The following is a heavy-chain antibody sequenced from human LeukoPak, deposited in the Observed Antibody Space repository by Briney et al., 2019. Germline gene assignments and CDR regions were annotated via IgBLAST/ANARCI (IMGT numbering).Heavy chain of an antibody. J-gene: IGHJ4*02. Sequence: GGSLRPSCAASGFTFSGSAMHWVRQASGKGLEWVGRIRSKANSYATAYAASVKGRFTISRDDSKNTAYLQMNSLKTEDTAVYYCTLVVGPAAKIDYWGQGTLVTVSS. CDR2: IRSKANSYAT. D-gene: IGHD2-15*01. CDR3: TLVVGPAAKIDY. CDR1: GFTFSGSA. V-gene: IGHV3-73*01.